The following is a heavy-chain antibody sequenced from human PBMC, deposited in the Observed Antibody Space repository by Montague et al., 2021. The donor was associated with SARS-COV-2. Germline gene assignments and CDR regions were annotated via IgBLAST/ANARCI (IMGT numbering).Heavy chain of an antibody. J-gene: IGHJ3*02. V-gene: IGHV4-39*07. CDR3: ARGVPGGYCTGGSCKEGAFDI. Sequence: SETLSLTCTVSGDSISSGNHYWGWVRQSPGKGLEWIAVIYYSGSPYYTPSLKSRVTISVDTSRNQISLKLNSVTAADTAVYYFARGVPGGYCTGGSCKEGAFDIWGQGTMVTVSS. CDR2: IYYSGSP. CDR1: GDSISSGNHY. D-gene: IGHD2-15*01.